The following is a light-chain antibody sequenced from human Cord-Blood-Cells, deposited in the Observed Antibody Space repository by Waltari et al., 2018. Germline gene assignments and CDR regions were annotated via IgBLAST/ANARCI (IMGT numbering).Light chain of an antibody. CDR3: QQYDNLPFT. CDR2: DAS. J-gene: IGKJ3*01. Sequence: DIQMTQSPSSLSASVGDGVTLTCQASQDISNYLNWYQQKPGKAPKLLIYDASNLETGVPSRFSGSGSGTDFTFTISSLQPEDIATYYCQQYDNLPFTFGPGTKVDIK. V-gene: IGKV1-33*01. CDR1: QDISNY.